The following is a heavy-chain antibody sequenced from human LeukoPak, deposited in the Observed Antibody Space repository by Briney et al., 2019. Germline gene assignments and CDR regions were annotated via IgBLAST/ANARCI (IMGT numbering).Heavy chain of an antibody. CDR1: GYSFTSYW. V-gene: IGHV5-10-1*01. Sequence: GESLKISCKGSGYSFTSYWISWVRQMPGKGLEWMGRIDPSDSYTNYSPSFQGHVTISADKSISTAYLQWSSLQASDTTMYYCARMRTSGWFYDYWGQGTLVPVSS. CDR2: IDPSDSYT. CDR3: ARMRTSGWFYDY. J-gene: IGHJ4*02. D-gene: IGHD6-19*01.